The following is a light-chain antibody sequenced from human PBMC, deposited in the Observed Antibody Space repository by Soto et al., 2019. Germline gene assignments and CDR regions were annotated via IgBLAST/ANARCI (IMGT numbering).Light chain of an antibody. CDR1: SSDVGGYNY. V-gene: IGLV2-14*01. CDR3: SSYTSSSPLYV. J-gene: IGLJ1*01. Sequence: QSVLTQPASVSGSPGQSITISCTGTSSDVGGYNYVSWYQQHPGKAPQLMIYDVSNRPSGVSNRFSGSKSGNTASLTISGLHAEDEADYYCSSYTSSSPLYVFGTVTKVTVL. CDR2: DVS.